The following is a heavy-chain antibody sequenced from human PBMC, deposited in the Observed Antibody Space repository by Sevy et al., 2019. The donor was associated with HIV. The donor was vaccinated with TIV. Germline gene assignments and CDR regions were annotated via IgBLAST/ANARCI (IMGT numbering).Heavy chain of an antibody. Sequence: GGALRRSCAASGFTFSGSAMHWVLQASGKGLEWVGRIRSKANSYATAYAASVKGRFTISRDDSKNTAYLQMNSLKTEDTAVYYCTSPLPQYSYGQVGDYWGQGTLVTASS. CDR1: GFTFSGSA. J-gene: IGHJ4*02. CDR3: TSPLPQYSYGQVGDY. CDR2: IRSKANSYAT. V-gene: IGHV3-73*01. D-gene: IGHD5-18*01.